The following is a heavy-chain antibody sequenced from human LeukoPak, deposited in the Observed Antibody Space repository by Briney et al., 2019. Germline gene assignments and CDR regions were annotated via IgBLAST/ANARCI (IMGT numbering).Heavy chain of an antibody. CDR3: ARIGHSYGYAGDSYYYYYGMDV. V-gene: IGHV3-23*01. CDR1: GFTFNNYG. D-gene: IGHD5-18*01. Sequence: GGSLRLSCAASGFTFNNYGLIWVRQAPGKGLEWVSAISGSGGSTYYADSVKGRFTISRDNSKNTLYLQMNSLRAEDTAVYYCARIGHSYGYAGDSYYYYYGMDVWGQGTTVTVSS. J-gene: IGHJ6*02. CDR2: ISGSGGST.